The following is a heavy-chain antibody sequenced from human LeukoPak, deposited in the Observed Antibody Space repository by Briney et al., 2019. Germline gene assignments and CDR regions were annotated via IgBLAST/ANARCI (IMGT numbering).Heavy chain of an antibody. CDR1: GGSISSTSYY. Sequence: SETLSLTCTVSGGSISSTSYYWGWIRQPPGKGLEWIGSISYSGTTYYNPSLKSRVTISVDTSKNQFSLKLNSVTAADTAVYYCARGRSRYFDWLPTEINMDVWGKGTTVTVSS. J-gene: IGHJ6*03. CDR3: ARGRSRYFDWLPTEINMDV. CDR2: ISYSGTT. V-gene: IGHV4-39*07. D-gene: IGHD3-9*01.